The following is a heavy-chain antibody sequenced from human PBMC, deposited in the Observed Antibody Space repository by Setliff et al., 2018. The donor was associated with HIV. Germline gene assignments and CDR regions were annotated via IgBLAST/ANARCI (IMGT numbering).Heavy chain of an antibody. CDR2: ISSVSGSTI. D-gene: IGHD3-10*01. J-gene: IGHJ6*02. CDR3: ARDQLAMVRRNGMDV. CDR1: GFTFSNYN. Sequence: GGSLRLSCAASGFTFSNYNMNWVRQAPGKGLKWVSYISSVSGSTIYYADSVKGRFTISRDNSKNTLYVQMNSLRVEDTAVYYCARDQLAMVRRNGMDVWGQGTTVTVSS. V-gene: IGHV3-48*04.